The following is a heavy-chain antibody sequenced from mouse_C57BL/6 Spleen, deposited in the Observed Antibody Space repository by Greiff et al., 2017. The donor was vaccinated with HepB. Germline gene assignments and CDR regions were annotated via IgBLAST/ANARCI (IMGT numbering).Heavy chain of an antibody. Sequence: VQVVESGAELVRPGTSVKMSCKASGYTFTNYWIGWAKQRPGHGLEWIGDIYPGGGYTNYNEKFKGKATLTADKSSSTAYMQFSSLTSEDSAIYYCARRYYYGSSSHWYFDVWGTGTTVTVSS. CDR3: ARRYYYGSSSHWYFDV. V-gene: IGHV1-63*01. J-gene: IGHJ1*03. D-gene: IGHD1-1*01. CDR2: IYPGGGYT. CDR1: GYTFTNYW.